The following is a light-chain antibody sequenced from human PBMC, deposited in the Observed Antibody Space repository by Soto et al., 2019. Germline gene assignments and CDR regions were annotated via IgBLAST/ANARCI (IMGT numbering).Light chain of an antibody. Sequence: QSVLTQPPSASGTPGQRVTISCSGSSSNIGRNTVNWYQPLPGTAPKLLIYSNNQRPSVVPDRFSGSKSGTSGSLAISGLQFEDEADYYCSGWDDSLNGPVFGGGTKLTVL. CDR3: SGWDDSLNGPV. CDR1: SSNIGRNT. CDR2: SNN. V-gene: IGLV1-44*01. J-gene: IGLJ2*01.